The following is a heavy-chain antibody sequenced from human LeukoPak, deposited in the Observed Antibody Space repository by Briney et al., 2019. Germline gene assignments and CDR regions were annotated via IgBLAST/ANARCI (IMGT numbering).Heavy chain of an antibody. CDR1: GGSISSYY. Sequence: SETLSLTCTVSGGSISSYYWSWIRQPPGKGLEWIGYIYYSGSTNYNPSLKSRVTISVDTSKNQFSLKLSSVTAADTAVYYCARVSVYMGYNFAYWGQGTLVTVSS. CDR2: IYYSGST. D-gene: IGHD5-24*01. V-gene: IGHV4-59*01. J-gene: IGHJ4*02. CDR3: ARVSVYMGYNFAY.